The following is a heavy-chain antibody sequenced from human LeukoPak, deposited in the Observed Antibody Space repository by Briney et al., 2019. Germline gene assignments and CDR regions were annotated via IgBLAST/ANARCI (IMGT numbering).Heavy chain of an antibody. CDR1: GYTFTGYY. CDR2: INPNSGGT. CDR3: ARQYYDYVWGSYRYLTPFDY. V-gene: IGHV1-2*02. Sequence: GASVKVSCKASGYTFTGYYMHWVRQAPGQGLEWMGWINPNSGGTNYAQKFQGRVTMTRDTSISTAYMELSRLGSDDTAVYYCARQYYDYVWGSYRYLTPFDYWGQGTLVTVSS. J-gene: IGHJ4*02. D-gene: IGHD3-16*02.